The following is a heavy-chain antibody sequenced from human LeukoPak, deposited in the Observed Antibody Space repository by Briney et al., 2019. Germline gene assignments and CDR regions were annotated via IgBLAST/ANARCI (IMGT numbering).Heavy chain of an antibody. V-gene: IGHV1-2*02. D-gene: IGHD4-17*01. Sequence: ASVKVSCKASGYTFTGYYMHWVRQAPGQGLEWMGWINPNSGGTNYAQKFQGRVTMTRDTSISTAYMELSRLRSDDTAVYYCARDLLTTVTSFHGMDVWGQGTTVTVSS. J-gene: IGHJ6*02. CDR2: INPNSGGT. CDR1: GYTFTGYY. CDR3: ARDLLTTVTSFHGMDV.